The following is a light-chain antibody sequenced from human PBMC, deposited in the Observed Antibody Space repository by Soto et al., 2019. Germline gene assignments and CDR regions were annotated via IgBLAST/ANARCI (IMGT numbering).Light chain of an antibody. J-gene: IGLJ2*01. CDR2: SNN. CDR1: SSNIGSNT. V-gene: IGLV1-44*01. Sequence: QSVLTQPPSASGTPGQRCTISCSGSSSNIGSNTVNWYQQLPGTAPKLLIYSNNQRPSGVPDRFSGSKSGTSASLAISGRQYEDEAYYYCAAWDDRLNGPVVFGGGTKVTVL. CDR3: AAWDDRLNGPVV.